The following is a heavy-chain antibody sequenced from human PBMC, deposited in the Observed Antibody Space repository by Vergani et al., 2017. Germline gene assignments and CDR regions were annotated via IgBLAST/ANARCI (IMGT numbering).Heavy chain of an antibody. CDR3: ARGSELWTTTVTTFANY. CDR2: INSNSGGT. Sequence: QVQLVQSGAEVKKPGASVKVSCKASGYTFTGYYMHWVRQAPGQGLEWMGWINSNSGGTNYAQKFQGRVTMTRDTSISTAYMGLSRLRSDDTAVYYCARGSELWTTTVTTFANYWGQGTLVTVSS. CDR1: GYTFTGYY. V-gene: IGHV1-2*02. J-gene: IGHJ4*02. D-gene: IGHD4-17*01.